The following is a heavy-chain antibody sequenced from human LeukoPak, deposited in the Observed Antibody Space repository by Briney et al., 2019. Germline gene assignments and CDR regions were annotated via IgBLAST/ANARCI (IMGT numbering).Heavy chain of an antibody. D-gene: IGHD3-16*01. CDR2: IYHSGST. CDR3: ARGLMDFDP. V-gene: IGHV4-38-2*02. J-gene: IGHJ5*02. Sequence: PSETLSLTCTVSGYSISSGYYWGWIRQPPGKGLEWIGSIYHSGSTYYNPSLKSRVTISVDTSKNQFSLKLSSVTAADTAVYYCARGLMDFDPWGQGTLVTVSS. CDR1: GYSISSGYY.